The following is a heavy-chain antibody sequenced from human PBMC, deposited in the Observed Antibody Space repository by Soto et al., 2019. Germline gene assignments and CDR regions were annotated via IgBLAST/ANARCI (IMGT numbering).Heavy chain of an antibody. CDR1: GFTFSSYW. CDR3: ARCVYDIWTEESDAFDI. CDR2: INSDGSST. Sequence: EVQLVESGGGLVQPGGSLRLSCAASGFTFSSYWMHWVRQAPGKGLVWVARINSDGSSTSYADSVKGRFTISRDNAKNTLYLQMNSLRAEDTAVYYCARCVYDIWTEESDAFDIWGQGTMVTVSS. D-gene: IGHD3-9*01. J-gene: IGHJ3*02. V-gene: IGHV3-74*01.